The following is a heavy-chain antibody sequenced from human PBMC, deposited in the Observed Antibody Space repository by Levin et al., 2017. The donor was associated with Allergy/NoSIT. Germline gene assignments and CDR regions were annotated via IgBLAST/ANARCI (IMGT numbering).Heavy chain of an antibody. J-gene: IGHJ4*02. CDR2: VSYSVGA. D-gene: IGHD1-26*01. CDR3: ARPLRIGGNYVY. V-gene: IGHV4-39*01. Sequence: SQTLSLTCAVSGGSISTSNLYWAWIRQPPGGGLEWVGSVSYSVGAYYSPSLKSRVTISVDTSTNPFSLPLRAVTAADTAVYVCARPLRIGGNYVYWGPGTQVTVSS. CDR1: GGSISTSNLY.